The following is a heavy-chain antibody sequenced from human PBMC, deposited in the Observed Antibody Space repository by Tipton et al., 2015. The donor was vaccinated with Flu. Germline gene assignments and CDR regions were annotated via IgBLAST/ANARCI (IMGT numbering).Heavy chain of an antibody. D-gene: IGHD2-2*02. Sequence: SLRLSCVASGFTFSSYAMSWVRQAPGKGLEWVSAISGSGGSTYYADSVKGRFTISRDNSKNTLYLQMNSLRAEDTAVYYCAKAIPIHYYYGMEVWGQGTTVTVSS. V-gene: IGHV3-23*01. CDR1: GFTFSSYA. CDR3: AKAIPIHYYYGMEV. CDR2: ISGSGGST. J-gene: IGHJ6*02.